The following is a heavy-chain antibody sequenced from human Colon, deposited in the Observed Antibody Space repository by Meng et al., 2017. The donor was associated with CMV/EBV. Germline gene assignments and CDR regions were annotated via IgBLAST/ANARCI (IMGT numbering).Heavy chain of an antibody. J-gene: IGHJ4*02. D-gene: IGHD1-26*01. CDR1: GTISSGDYY. CDR2: ISHSENT. Sequence: GTISSGDYYWSWIRQSPGTGLEWLGYISHSENTYYNPSLKSRITISVDTSKNQFSLSLRFGTVADTAVYYCARVVGGSYRRHYYLDYWGQGTLVTVSS. CDR3: ARVVGGSYRRHYYLDY. V-gene: IGHV4-30-4*01.